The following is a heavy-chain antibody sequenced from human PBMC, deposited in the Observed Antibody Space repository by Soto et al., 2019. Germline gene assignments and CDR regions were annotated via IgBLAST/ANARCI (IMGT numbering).Heavy chain of an antibody. Sequence: ATVKVYCKASGYSFTKYHIHWVRQAPGQGLEWMGWINPGSDVTNQAQKFQGRVTMTRDTSITTTYMELNSLTSDDTAVYYCARVAGHKNARFDTWGQGALVTVSS. J-gene: IGHJ4*02. D-gene: IGHD1-1*01. CDR3: ARVAGHKNARFDT. V-gene: IGHV1-2*02. CDR2: INPGSDVT. CDR1: GYSFTKYH.